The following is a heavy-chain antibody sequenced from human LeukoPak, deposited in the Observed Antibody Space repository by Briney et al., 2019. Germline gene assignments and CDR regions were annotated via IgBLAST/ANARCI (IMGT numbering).Heavy chain of an antibody. J-gene: IGHJ4*02. CDR3: ATVFPPSSGYYYVVNWFDY. D-gene: IGHD3-22*01. V-gene: IGHV1-24*01. CDR2: FDPEDGET. CDR1: GYTLTELS. Sequence: ASVKVSCKVSGYTLTELSMHWVRQAPGKGLEWMGGFDPEDGETIYAQKFQGRVTMTEDTSTDTAYMELSSLRSEDTAVYYCATVFPPSSGYYYVVNWFDYWGQGTLVTVSS.